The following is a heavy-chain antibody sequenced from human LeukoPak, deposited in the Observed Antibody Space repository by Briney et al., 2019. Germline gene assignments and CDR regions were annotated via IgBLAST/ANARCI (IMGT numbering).Heavy chain of an antibody. Sequence: SETLSLTCTVSGGSISSYYWSWIRQHPGKGLEWIGYIYYSGSTYYNPSLKSRVTISVDTSKNQFSLKLSSVTAADTAVYYCAREPQAVTTLRYAFDIWGQGTMVTVSS. CDR2: IYYSGST. CDR3: AREPQAVTTLRYAFDI. J-gene: IGHJ3*02. CDR1: GGSISSYY. D-gene: IGHD4-17*01. V-gene: IGHV4-59*06.